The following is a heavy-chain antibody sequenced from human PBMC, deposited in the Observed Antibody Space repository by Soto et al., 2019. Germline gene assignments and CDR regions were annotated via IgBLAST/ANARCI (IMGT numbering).Heavy chain of an antibody. V-gene: IGHV4-59*02. J-gene: IGHJ4*02. CDR1: GGSVSGYY. CDR2: IYYSGST. CDR3: ARGRQWLDD. Sequence: QVQLQESGPGLVKPSETLSLTCTVSGGSVSGYYGSWIRQPPGKGLEWIGYIYYSGSTNYNPSLKSRVTISVDTSKNQFSLKLSSVTAADTAVYYCARGRQWLDDWGQGTLVTVSS. D-gene: IGHD6-19*01.